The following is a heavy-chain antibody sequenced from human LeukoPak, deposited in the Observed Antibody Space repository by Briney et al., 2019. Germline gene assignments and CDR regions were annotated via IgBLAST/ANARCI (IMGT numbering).Heavy chain of an antibody. CDR1: GFPVSSNY. V-gene: IGHV3-7*01. D-gene: IGHD1-26*01. Sequence: GGSLRLSCAASGFPVSSNYMSWVRQAPGKGLEWVANIKQDGSEKYYVDSVKGRFTISRDNAKNSLYLQMNSLSAEDTAVYYCARDSGELLGSYYFDYWGQGTLVTVSS. CDR3: ARDSGELLGSYYFDY. J-gene: IGHJ4*02. CDR2: IKQDGSEK.